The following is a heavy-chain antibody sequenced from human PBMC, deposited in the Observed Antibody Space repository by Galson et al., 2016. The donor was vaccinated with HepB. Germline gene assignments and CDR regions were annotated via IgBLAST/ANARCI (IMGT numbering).Heavy chain of an antibody. CDR1: GYTFTTGY. CDR2: INPSAGST. V-gene: IGHV1-46*01. D-gene: IGHD3-3*01. CDR3: ARESSKGLFGMVINYFDY. J-gene: IGHJ4*02. Sequence: SVKVSCKASGYTFTTGYIHWVRQAPGQGLEWMGIINPSAGSTSYAQQFQGRVTMTRDTSTSTVYMELSSLRSEDTAVYYCARESSKGLFGMVINYFDYWGQGTLVTVSS.